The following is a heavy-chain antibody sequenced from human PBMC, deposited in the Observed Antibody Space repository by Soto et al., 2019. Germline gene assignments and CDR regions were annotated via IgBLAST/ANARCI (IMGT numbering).Heavy chain of an antibody. D-gene: IGHD6-19*01. CDR2: IIPLFGTA. Sequence: QVQLEQSGGEVKQPGSSVRVSCKTSGGTFSTYAINWVRQAPGQGLEWMGAIIPLFGTADYSQKFQGRVTITADESTSTAYMELSSLRCDDTSVYFCARPKGTDRSGCYYFEFWCQGTLVTVSS. CDR3: ARPKGTDRSGCYYFEF. V-gene: IGHV1-69*01. CDR1: GGTFSTYA. J-gene: IGHJ4*02.